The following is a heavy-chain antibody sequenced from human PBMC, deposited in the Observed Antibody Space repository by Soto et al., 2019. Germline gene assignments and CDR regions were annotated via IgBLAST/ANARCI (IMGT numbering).Heavy chain of an antibody. Sequence: GKVSCKAYGYTFTRYNITWVLQATGQGLERMGWMNPNSGNTGYAQKFQGRVTMNRNTSISTAYMELSSLRSEDTAVYYCVGQNYYYYGMDVWGQGTTVTESS. J-gene: IGHJ6*02. CDR2: MNPNSGNT. CDR1: GYTFTRYN. V-gene: IGHV1-8*01. CDR3: VGQNYYYYGMDV.